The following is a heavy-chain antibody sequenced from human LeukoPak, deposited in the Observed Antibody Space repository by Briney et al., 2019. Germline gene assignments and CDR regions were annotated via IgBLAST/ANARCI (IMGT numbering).Heavy chain of an antibody. CDR3: AKDFCSDGSCYSLNY. CDR1: GFTFSSYG. D-gene: IGHD2-15*01. J-gene: IGHJ4*02. CDR2: ISDSGGST. V-gene: IGHV3-23*01. Sequence: GGSLRLSCAASGFTFSSYGMSWIRQAPGKGLEWVSAISDSGGSTYYADSVKGRFTISRDNSKNTLYLQMNSLRAEDTAVYYCAKDFCSDGSCYSLNYWGQGTLVTVSS.